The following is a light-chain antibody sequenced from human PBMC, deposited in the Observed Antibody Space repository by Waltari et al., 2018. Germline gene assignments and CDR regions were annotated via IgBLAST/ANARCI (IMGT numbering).Light chain of an antibody. V-gene: IGLV2-14*03. Sequence: QSALTQPASVSGPPGQSITISCTGTSSDLGGYNYVSWYQQHPGKAPKLMIYDGTVRPSGVSNRFSGSKSGNTASLTISGLQAEDEADYYCSSYTSSNTVIFGGGTKLTVL. CDR3: SSYTSSNTVI. J-gene: IGLJ2*01. CDR1: SSDLGGYNY. CDR2: DGT.